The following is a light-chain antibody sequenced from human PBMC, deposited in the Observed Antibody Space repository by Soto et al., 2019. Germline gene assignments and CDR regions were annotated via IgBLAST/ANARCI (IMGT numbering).Light chain of an antibody. CDR3: SSYTISSTYV. Sequence: QSVLTQPPSVSGSPGQSVAISCTGTSIDVGSYNRVSWYQQPPGTAPKLMIYDVNNRPSGVPDRFSGSKSGNTASLTISGLQAEDEADYYCSSYTISSTYVFGTGTKVT. CDR1: SIDVGSYNR. J-gene: IGLJ1*01. CDR2: DVN. V-gene: IGLV2-18*02.